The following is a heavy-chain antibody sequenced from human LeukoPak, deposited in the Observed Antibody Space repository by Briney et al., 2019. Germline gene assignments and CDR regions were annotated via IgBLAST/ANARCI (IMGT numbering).Heavy chain of an antibody. V-gene: IGHV4-34*01. CDR3: ARLSGGGRSVYYYGMDV. Sequence: SETLSLTCAVYGGSFSGYYWSWIRQPPGKGLGWIGEINHSGSTNYNPSLKSRVTISVDTSKNQFSLKLSSVTAADTAVYYCARLSGGGRSVYYYGMDVWGQGTTVTVSS. D-gene: IGHD3-16*01. J-gene: IGHJ6*02. CDR2: INHSGST. CDR1: GGSFSGYY.